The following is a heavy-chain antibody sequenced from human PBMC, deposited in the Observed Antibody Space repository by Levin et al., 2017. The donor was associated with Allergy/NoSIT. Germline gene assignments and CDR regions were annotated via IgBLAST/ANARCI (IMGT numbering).Heavy chain of an antibody. CDR3: AKDLTPDSRWNIDY. Sequence: QAGGSLRLSCVGSGFAFRTYTLNWVRQSPEKGLEWISAMTGRGGPYYANSVKGRFSVSRDNARNTFYLQMNNLAVDDTAVYYCAKDLTPDSRWNIDYWGQGTLVTVSS. CDR1: GFAFRTYT. J-gene: IGHJ4*02. V-gene: IGHV3-23*01. CDR2: MTGRGGP. D-gene: IGHD1/OR15-1a*01.